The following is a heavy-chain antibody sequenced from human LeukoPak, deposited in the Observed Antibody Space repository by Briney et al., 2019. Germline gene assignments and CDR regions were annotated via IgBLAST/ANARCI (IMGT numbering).Heavy chain of an antibody. CDR3: ARQYSSGWPFDY. V-gene: IGHV3-53*01. J-gene: IGHJ4*02. Sequence: GGSLRLSCAASGFTVSSNYMSWVRQAPGKGLGWVSVIYSGGSTYYADSVKGRFTISRDNSKNTLYLQMNSLRAEDTAVYYCARQYSSGWPFDYWGQGTLVTVSS. CDR1: GFTVSSNY. D-gene: IGHD6-19*01. CDR2: IYSGGST.